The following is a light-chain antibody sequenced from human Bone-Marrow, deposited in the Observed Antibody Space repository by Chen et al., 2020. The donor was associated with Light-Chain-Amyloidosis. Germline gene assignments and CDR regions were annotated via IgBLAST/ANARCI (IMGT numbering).Light chain of an antibody. Sequence: SYVLPQPSSVSVAPAQTATIARGGNNIGATSVHWYQQTPGQAPLLVVYDDSDRPSGIPERLSGSNSGNTATLTISRVEAGDEADYYCQVWDRSSDRPVFGGGTKLTVL. CDR2: DDS. J-gene: IGLJ3*02. V-gene: IGLV3-21*02. CDR1: NIGATS. CDR3: QVWDRSSDRPV.